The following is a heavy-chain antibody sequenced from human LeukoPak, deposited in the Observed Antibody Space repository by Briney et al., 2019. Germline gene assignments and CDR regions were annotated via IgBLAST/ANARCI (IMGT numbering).Heavy chain of an antibody. CDR3: ARGDILTGYWSY. CDR2: IYYSGST. J-gene: IGHJ4*02. Sequence: PSETLSLTCTVSGGSISSGGYYWSWIRQHPGKGLEWIGYIYYSGSTYYNPSLKSRVTISVDTSKNQFSLKLSSVTAADTAVYYCARGDILTGYWSYWGQGTLVTVSS. V-gene: IGHV4-31*03. CDR1: GGSISSGGYY. D-gene: IGHD3-9*01.